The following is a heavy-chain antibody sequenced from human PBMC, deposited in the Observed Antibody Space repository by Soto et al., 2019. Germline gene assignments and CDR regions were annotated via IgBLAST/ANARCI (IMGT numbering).Heavy chain of an antibody. J-gene: IGHJ4*02. D-gene: IGHD3-9*01. CDR1: GYSFTDYW. CDR3: ARQADYNILTGYFYYFDY. CDR2: IYPGDSDA. Sequence: GESLKLSCNSYGYSFTDYWIGWVRQMPGKALEWMGIIYPGDSDARYSPSFQGQVTISVDTSINTAFLRWNSLTASDTAMYYCARQADYNILTGYFYYFDYWGQGSLVTVSS. V-gene: IGHV5-51*01.